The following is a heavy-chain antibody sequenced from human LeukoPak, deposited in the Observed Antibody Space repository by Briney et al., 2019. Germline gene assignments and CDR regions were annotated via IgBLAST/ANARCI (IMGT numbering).Heavy chain of an antibody. D-gene: IGHD2-15*01. CDR3: AREDIVVVVAATGHYYYYYMDV. CDR2: ISSSGSTI. J-gene: IGHJ6*03. CDR1: GFTFSDYY. Sequence: PGGSLRLSCAASGFTFSDYYMSWIRQAPGKGLEWVSYISSSGSTIYYADSVKGRFTISRDNAKNSLYLQMNSLRAEDTAVYYCAREDIVVVVAATGHYYYYYMDVWGKGTTVTVSS. V-gene: IGHV3-11*04.